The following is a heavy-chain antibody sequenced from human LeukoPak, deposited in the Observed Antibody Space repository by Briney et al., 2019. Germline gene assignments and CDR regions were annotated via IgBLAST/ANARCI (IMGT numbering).Heavy chain of an antibody. V-gene: IGHV4-30-4*08. D-gene: IGHD6-13*01. CDR3: AREPGSSRCFDY. CDR2: IYYGGSA. Sequence: PSQTLSLTCTVSGGSINNGDYYWSWIRQPPGKGLEWIGYIYYGGSAYYNPSLKSRVTISVDTSKNQFSLNLTSMTAADTAVYYCAREPGSSRCFDYWGQGTLVTVSS. J-gene: IGHJ4*02. CDR1: GGSINNGDYY.